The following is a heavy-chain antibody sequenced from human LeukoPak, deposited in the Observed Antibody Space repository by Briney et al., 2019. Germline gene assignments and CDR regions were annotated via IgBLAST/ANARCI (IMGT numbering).Heavy chain of an antibody. CDR3: AREWFGETRWPMDY. D-gene: IGHD3-10*01. CDR2: IWHDVSDK. V-gene: IGHV3-33*08. Sequence: GGSLRLSCAASGFPFSSYAMTWVRLSPGKGLEWVAVIWHDVSDKYYADSVKGRFTVSRDNSKNTLYLEMNSLRAEDTAVYYCAREWFGETRWPMDYWGQGTLVTVSS. J-gene: IGHJ4*02. CDR1: GFPFSSYA.